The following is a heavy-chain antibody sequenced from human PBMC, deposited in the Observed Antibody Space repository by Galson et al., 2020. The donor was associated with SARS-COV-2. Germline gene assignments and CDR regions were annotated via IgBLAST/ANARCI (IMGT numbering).Heavy chain of an antibody. Sequence: TGGSLRLSCAASGFTFSSYAMHWVRQAPGKGLEWVAVISYDGSNKYYADSVKGRFTISRDNSKNTLYLQMNSLRAEDTAVYYCAREGVGGSGSYPVPNYFDYWGQGTLVTVSS. CDR1: GFTFSSYA. CDR3: AREGVGGSGSYPVPNYFDY. V-gene: IGHV3-30-3*01. D-gene: IGHD3-10*01. CDR2: ISYDGSNK. J-gene: IGHJ4*02.